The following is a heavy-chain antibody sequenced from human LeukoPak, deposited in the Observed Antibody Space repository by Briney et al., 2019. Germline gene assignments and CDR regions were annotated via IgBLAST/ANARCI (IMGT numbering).Heavy chain of an antibody. Sequence: PGGSLRLSCAASGFTFSSYGMHWVRQAPGKGLEWVAVIPYDGSNKYYADSVKGRFTISRDNSKNTLYLQMNSLRAEETAVYYCAKHYGSNSMADYWGQGTLVTVSS. D-gene: IGHD4-23*01. CDR3: AKHYGSNSMADY. V-gene: IGHV3-30*18. J-gene: IGHJ4*02. CDR2: IPYDGSNK. CDR1: GFTFSSYG.